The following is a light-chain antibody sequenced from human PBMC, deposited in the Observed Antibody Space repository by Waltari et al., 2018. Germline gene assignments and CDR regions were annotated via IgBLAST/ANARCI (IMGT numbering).Light chain of an antibody. CDR1: KSNIGGYP. CDR2: DDN. CDR3: STWDDTLTSLV. V-gene: IGLV1-44*01. Sequence: SVLTQSPSASAAPGQRVTISCSGSKSNIGGYPVNWYQQVPGAAPKILIYDDNKRPSGVPDRLSASRTGTSASLASSGLQSEDEGDYFCSTWDDTLTSLVFGGGTKVTVL. J-gene: IGLJ2*01.